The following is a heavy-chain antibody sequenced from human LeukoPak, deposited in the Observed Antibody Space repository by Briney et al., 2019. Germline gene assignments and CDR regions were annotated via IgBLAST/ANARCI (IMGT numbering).Heavy chain of an antibody. CDR2: INCSSSYI. D-gene: IGHD1-26*01. Sequence: GGSLRLSGAASGFTFSSYEMNWVRQAPGKGLEWVASINCSSSYISYAESVKGRFTISRDNAKNSLYLQMNSLRADDTAVYYCARMFSDIVGATLGAFDIWGQGTMVTVSS. J-gene: IGHJ3*02. V-gene: IGHV3-21*01. CDR1: GFTFSSYE. CDR3: ARMFSDIVGATLGAFDI.